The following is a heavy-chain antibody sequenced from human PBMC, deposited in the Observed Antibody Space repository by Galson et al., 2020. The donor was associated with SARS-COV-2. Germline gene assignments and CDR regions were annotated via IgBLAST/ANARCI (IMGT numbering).Heavy chain of an antibody. CDR2: IPYDGSNK. CDR1: GFTFSSYG. V-gene: IGHV3-30*18. D-gene: IGHD4-17*01. CDR3: AKDAPSDYGDYGPFDY. Sequence: GEYLKTSCAASGFTFSSYGMHWVRQAPGKGLEWVAGIPYDGSNKYYADSVKGRFTISRDNSKNTLYLQMNSLRAEDTAVYYCAKDAPSDYGDYGPFDYWGQGTLVTVSS. J-gene: IGHJ4*02.